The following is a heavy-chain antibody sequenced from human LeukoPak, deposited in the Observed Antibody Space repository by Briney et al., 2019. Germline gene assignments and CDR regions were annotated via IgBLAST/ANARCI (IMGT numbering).Heavy chain of an antibody. CDR2: IYYSGST. CDR3: ARRSSSLDY. V-gene: IGHV4-61*08. CDR1: GGSISSGGYY. D-gene: IGHD6-6*01. Sequence: SETLSLTCTVSGGSISSGGYYWSWIRQPPGKGLEWIGYIYYSGSTNYNPSLKSRVTISVDTSKNQFSLKLSSVTAADTAVCYCARRSSSLDYWGQGTLVTVSS. J-gene: IGHJ4*02.